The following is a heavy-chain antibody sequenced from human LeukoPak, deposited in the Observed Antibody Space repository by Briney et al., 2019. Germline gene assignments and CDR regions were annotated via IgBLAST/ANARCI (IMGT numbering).Heavy chain of an antibody. CDR3: AGASIGAAGFSFDY. D-gene: IGHD6-13*01. CDR2: INYSGGT. CDR1: GGSINSYY. J-gene: IGHJ4*02. Sequence: SETLSLTCTVSGGSINSYYWTWIRQPPGKGLEWIGYINYSGGTNYNPSLNSRVTISVDTSKNQFSLKLGSVTAADTALYYCAGASIGAAGFSFDYWGQGTLVTVSS. V-gene: IGHV4-59*01.